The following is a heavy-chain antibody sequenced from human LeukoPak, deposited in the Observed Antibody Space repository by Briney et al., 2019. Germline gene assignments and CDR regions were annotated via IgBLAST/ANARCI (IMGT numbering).Heavy chain of an antibody. Sequence: ASVKVSCKTSGYTFTSYYMHWVRQAPGQGLEWMGVINTSGGSTTYAQKFQGRVTMTRDTSTTTVYMELSSLRSEDTAVYYCARDVFYYDTSGYYSFFDYWGQGTLVTVSS. CDR3: ARDVFYYDTSGYYSFFDY. V-gene: IGHV1-46*01. J-gene: IGHJ4*02. D-gene: IGHD3-22*01. CDR1: GYTFTSYY. CDR2: INTSGGST.